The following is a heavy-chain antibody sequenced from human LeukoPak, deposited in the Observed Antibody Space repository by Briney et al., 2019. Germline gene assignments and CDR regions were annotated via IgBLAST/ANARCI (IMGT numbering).Heavy chain of an antibody. CDR1: GGSISTGDYS. D-gene: IGHD5-12*01. CDR2: IYYSGST. V-gene: IGHV4-30-4*01. CDR3: AAQLVATADLDY. Sequence: PSETLSLTCTVSGGSISTGDYSWSWIRQPPGKGLEWIGYIYYSGSTSYNPSLKSRLTISVDTSKDQFTLKLRSVTAADTAVYYCAAQLVATADLDYWGQGTLVTVSS. J-gene: IGHJ4*02.